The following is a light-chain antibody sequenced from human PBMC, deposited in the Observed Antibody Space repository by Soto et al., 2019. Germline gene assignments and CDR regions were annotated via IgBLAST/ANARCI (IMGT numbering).Light chain of an antibody. CDR2: EVN. V-gene: IGLV2-8*01. CDR3: SSYAGINNLGV. CDR1: SSDVGGYKY. J-gene: IGLJ1*01. Sequence: QSALTQPPSASWSPGQSVTISCTGTSSDVGGYKYVSWYQQHPGKAPKLMIFEVNKRPSGVPDRFSGSKSGNTASLTVSGLQAEDEADYYCSSYAGINNLGVFGTGTKVTVL.